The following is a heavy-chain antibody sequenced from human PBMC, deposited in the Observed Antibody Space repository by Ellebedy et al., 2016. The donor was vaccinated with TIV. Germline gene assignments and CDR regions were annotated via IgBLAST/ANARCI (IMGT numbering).Heavy chain of an antibody. CDR3: AEMGVRVPDAFDI. D-gene: IGHD5-24*01. J-gene: IGHJ3*02. CDR2: FYSGGNT. V-gene: IGHV3-66*01. Sequence: PGGSLRLSCAASGFTVSSHYMGWVRQAPGKGLAWVSVFYSGGNTYYADSVKGRFIISRDNSENTLYLHMNSLRAEDTAVYYCAEMGVRVPDAFDIWGQGTMVTVSS. CDR1: GFTVSSHY.